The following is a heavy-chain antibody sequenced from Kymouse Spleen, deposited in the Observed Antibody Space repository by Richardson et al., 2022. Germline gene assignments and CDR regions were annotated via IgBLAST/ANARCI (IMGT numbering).Heavy chain of an antibody. CDR3: ARDSIAAAGPLDY. V-gene: IGHV3-33*01. D-gene: IGHD6-13*01. CDR1: GFTFSSYG. J-gene: IGHJ4*02. Sequence: QVQLVESGGGVVQPGRSLRLSCAASGFTFSSYGMHWVRQAPGKGLEWVAVIWYDGSNKYYADSVKGRFTISRDNSKNTLYLQMNSLRAEDTAVYYCARDSIAAAGPLDYWGQGTLVTVSS. CDR2: IWYDGSNK.